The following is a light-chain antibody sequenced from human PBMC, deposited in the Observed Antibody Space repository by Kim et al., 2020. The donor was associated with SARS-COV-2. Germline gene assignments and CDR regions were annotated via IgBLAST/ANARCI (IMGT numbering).Light chain of an antibody. CDR3: QQFDDTYT. CDR2: DAS. J-gene: IGKJ2*01. V-gene: IGKV1-33*01. CDR1: QGISKF. Sequence: LAASVGDRVNITCQASQGISKFLNWYQQRPGKAPKLLIYDASGLRSGVPSRFSGSGSGTHFTFTITSLQPEDIGTYFCQQFDDTYTFGQGTKLEI.